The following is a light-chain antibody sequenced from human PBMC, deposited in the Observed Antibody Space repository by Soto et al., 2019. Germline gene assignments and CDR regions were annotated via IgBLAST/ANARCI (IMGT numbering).Light chain of an antibody. CDR1: QNVNIN. V-gene: IGKV3D-15*01. CDR3: QQYKDWPPLT. J-gene: IGKJ4*01. Sequence: EIVMTQSPVTLSVSPGERVTLSCRASQNVNINLAWYQQRPGQAPRVLIYGASNRASGIPDRFSGSGSGTXFTLTXSSLEPDDXXLYYCQQYKDWPPLTFGGGTRVEIK. CDR2: GAS.